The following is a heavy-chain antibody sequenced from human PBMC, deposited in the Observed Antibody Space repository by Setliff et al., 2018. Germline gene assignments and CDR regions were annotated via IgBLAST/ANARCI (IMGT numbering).Heavy chain of an antibody. D-gene: IGHD2-2*01. J-gene: IGHJ4*02. V-gene: IGHV3-7*01. CDR2: IKQNGIAK. Sequence: RGSLRLSCTASGFTFTSYRMSWVRQAPGKGLEWVANIKQNGIAKYYVDSVEGRFTISRDNAKSSLSLQMDSLRVEDTAVYFCVRLGCSTTSCYYFDYWGQGAQVTVSS. CDR1: GFTFTSYR. CDR3: VRLGCSTTSCYYFDY.